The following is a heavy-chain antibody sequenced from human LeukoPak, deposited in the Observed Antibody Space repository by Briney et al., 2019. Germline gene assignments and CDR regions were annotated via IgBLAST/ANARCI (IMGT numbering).Heavy chain of an antibody. J-gene: IGHJ4*02. V-gene: IGHV1-69*01. CDR3: AREAVAGTRTPDY. D-gene: IGHD6-19*01. CDR1: GGTFSSYA. CDR2: IIPIFGTA. Sequence: SVKVSCKASGGTFSSYAISWVRQAPGQGLEWMGGIIPIFGTANYAQKFQGRVTITADESTSTAYMELSSLGSEDTAVYYCAREAVAGTRTPDYWGQGTLVTVSS.